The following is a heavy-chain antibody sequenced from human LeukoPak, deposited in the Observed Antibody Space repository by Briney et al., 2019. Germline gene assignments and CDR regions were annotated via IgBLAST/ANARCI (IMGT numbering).Heavy chain of an antibody. CDR3: ARDQEPYCGGDCYSDY. CDR1: GFTFSSYE. D-gene: IGHD2-21*02. J-gene: IGHJ4*02. Sequence: PGGSLRLSCAASGFTFSSYEMNWVRLAPGKGLEWVSYISESGSAIYYADSVKGRFTISRDNSENTLYLQMNSLRAEDTAVYYCARDQEPYCGGDCYSDYWGQGTLVTVSS. CDR2: ISESGSAI. V-gene: IGHV3-48*03.